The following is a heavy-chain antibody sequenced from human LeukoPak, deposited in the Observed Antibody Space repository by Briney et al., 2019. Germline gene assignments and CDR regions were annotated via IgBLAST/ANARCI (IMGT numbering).Heavy chain of an antibody. J-gene: IGHJ5*02. CDR2: IIPIFGTA. CDR1: GGTFSSYA. V-gene: IGHV1-69*13. CDR3: ARDRLATRWFDP. Sequence: SVKVSCKASGGTFSSYAISWVRQAPGQGLEWMGGIIPIFGTANYAQKFQGRVTITADESTSIAYMELSSLRSEDTAVYYCARDRLATRWFDPWGQGTLVTVSS. D-gene: IGHD6-19*01.